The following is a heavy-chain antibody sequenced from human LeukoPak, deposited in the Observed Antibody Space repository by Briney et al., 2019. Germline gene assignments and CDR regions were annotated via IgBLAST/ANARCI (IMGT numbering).Heavy chain of an antibody. V-gene: IGHV4-30-4*01. Sequence: SQTLSLTCSVSGDSISSGGFYWRWIRQPPGKGLEWIGYIHSSGNTYYNPSLKSRVFISVDASKNQFSLKMTSVTAADTAVYYCARERSMVRGISWFDPWGQGTLVTVSS. CDR2: IHSSGNT. J-gene: IGHJ5*02. D-gene: IGHD3-10*01. CDR1: GDSISSGGFY. CDR3: ARERSMVRGISWFDP.